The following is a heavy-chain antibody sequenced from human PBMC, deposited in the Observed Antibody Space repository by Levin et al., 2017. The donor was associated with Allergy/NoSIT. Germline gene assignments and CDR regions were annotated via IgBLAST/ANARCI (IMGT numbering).Heavy chain of an antibody. Sequence: SQTLSLTCTVSGGSISSGSYYWSWIRQPAGKGLEWIGRIYTSGNTNYNPSLKSRVTISVDTSKNQFALKLSSVTAADTAVYYCARGVAYNDGWFLIDTHVDYWGQGTLVTVSS. J-gene: IGHJ4*02. CDR1: GGSISSGSYY. D-gene: IGHD6-19*01. V-gene: IGHV4-61*02. CDR3: ARGVAYNDGWFLIDTHVDY. CDR2: IYTSGNT.